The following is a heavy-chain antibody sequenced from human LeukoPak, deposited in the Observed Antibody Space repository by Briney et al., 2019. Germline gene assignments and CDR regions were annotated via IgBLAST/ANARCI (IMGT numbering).Heavy chain of an antibody. Sequence: PGGSLRLSCAASGFTFSTYTMNWVRQAPGKGLEWVSSISSSSSYIYYADSVKGRFTISRDNAKNSLYLQMSSLRAEDTAVYYCARREKGGYIDYWGQGTLVTVSS. CDR3: ARREKGGYIDY. V-gene: IGHV3-21*01. J-gene: IGHJ4*02. D-gene: IGHD2-2*02. CDR1: GFTFSTYT. CDR2: ISSSSSYI.